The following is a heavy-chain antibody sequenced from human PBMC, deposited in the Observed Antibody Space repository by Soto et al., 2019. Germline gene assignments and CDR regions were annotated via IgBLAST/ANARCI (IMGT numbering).Heavy chain of an antibody. J-gene: IGHJ5*01. CDR1: GDSVTSADYY. CDR3: ARIPVATYLPYWFDS. V-gene: IGHV4-61*08. Sequence: PSETRCLTCTVSGDSVTSADYYWSGIRQPPGKGLEWIGYIYYSGTTNYCPSLKSRVAISLDTSHNQFSLKLSSVTEADTAGYFCARIPVATYLPYWFDSWGQGTLVTVSS. CDR2: IYYSGTT. D-gene: IGHD1-26*01.